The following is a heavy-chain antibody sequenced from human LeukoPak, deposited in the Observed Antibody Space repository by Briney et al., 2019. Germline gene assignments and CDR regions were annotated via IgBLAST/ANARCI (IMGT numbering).Heavy chain of an antibody. D-gene: IGHD2-15*01. V-gene: IGHV3-74*01. CDR1: GFTFSSYW. CDR3: ARVPGDGGGSWYFDY. CDR2: INSDGSST. Sequence: PGGSLRLSCAASGFTFSSYWMHWVRQAPGKGLVWVSRINSDGSSTSYADSVKGRFTISRDNAKNTLYLQMNSLRAEDTAVYYCARVPGDGGGSWYFDYWGQGTLVTVSS. J-gene: IGHJ4*02.